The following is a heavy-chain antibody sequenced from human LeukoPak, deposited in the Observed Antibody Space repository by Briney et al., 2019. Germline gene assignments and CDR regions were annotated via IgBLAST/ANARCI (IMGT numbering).Heavy chain of an antibody. Sequence: GGSLRLSCAASGFTFSSYGMHWVRQAPGKGLEWVAVISYDGSNKYYADSVKGRFTMSRDNSKNTLDLQMNSLRADDTAVYFCARDRHGYRGTNGDGDAFDIWGQGTMVTVTS. D-gene: IGHD5-12*01. CDR2: ISYDGSNK. V-gene: IGHV3-30*03. J-gene: IGHJ3*02. CDR3: ARDRHGYRGTNGDGDAFDI. CDR1: GFTFSSYG.